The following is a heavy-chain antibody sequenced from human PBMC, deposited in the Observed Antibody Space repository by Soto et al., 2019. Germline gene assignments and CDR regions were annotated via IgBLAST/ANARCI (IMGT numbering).Heavy chain of an antibody. D-gene: IGHD3-22*01. J-gene: IGHJ5*02. CDR1: GYSFTSYW. CDR3: ARKDKSGYFNWFDP. V-gene: IGHV5-51*01. Sequence: ESLKISCKGSGYSFTSYWIGWVRQMPGKGLEWMGIIFPSDSDTRYSPSFQGQVTISADRSTSTVFLQWASLKASDTAVYFCARKDKSGYFNWFDPWGQGTLVTVSS. CDR2: IFPSDSDT.